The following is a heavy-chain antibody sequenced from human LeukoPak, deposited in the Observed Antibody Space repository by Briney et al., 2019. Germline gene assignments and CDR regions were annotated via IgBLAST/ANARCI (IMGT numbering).Heavy chain of an antibody. CDR3: ARVRGSYHFDY. J-gene: IGHJ4*02. D-gene: IGHD1-26*01. Sequence: GGSLRLSCAATGFTFSGYSMNWVRQAPGKGLEWVSYITSSSSAIYYADSVKGRFTISRDNARNSLYLQMNSLRAEDTAVYYCARVRGSYHFDYWGQGTLVTVSS. CDR1: GFTFSGYS. CDR2: ITSSSSAI. V-gene: IGHV3-48*01.